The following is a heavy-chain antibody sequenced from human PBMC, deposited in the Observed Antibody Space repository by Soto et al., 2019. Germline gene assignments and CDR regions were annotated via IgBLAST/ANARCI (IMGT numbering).Heavy chain of an antibody. CDR1: GFTFSSHA. V-gene: IGHV3-23*01. CDR2: ISGSGGST. Sequence: QPGGSLRLSCAASGFTFSSHAMSWVRQAPGKGLEWVSAISGSGGSTYYADSVKGRFTISRDNSKNTLYLQMNSLRAEDTAVYYCAKYYYSHYYYGMDVWGQGTTVTVSS. CDR3: AKYYYSHYYYGMDV. J-gene: IGHJ6*02. D-gene: IGHD1-26*01.